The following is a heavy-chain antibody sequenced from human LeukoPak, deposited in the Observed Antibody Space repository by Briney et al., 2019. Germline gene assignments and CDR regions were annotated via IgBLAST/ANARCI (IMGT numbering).Heavy chain of an antibody. CDR2: IIPIFGTA. D-gene: IGHD5-12*01. CDR1: GGTFSSYA. J-gene: IGHJ4*02. V-gene: IGHV1-69*06. Sequence: SVKVSCKASGGTFSSYAISWVRQAPGQGLEWMGGIIPIFGTANYTQKFQGRVTITADKSTSTAYMELSSLRSEDTAVYYCARYRGSRGYVGGWFDYWGQGTLVTVSS. CDR3: ARYRGSRGYVGGWFDY.